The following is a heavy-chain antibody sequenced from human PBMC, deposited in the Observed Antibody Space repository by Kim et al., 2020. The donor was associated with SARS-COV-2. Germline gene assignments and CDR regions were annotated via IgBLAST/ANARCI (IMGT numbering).Heavy chain of an antibody. CDR3: AKDTRGYSYGNRNWYFDL. CDR2: ISGSASST. Sequence: GGSLRLSCAASGFTFSTYAMTWVRQAPGKGLEWVSAISGSASSTYYADSVKGRFTISRDNSKNTLYLQMNSLRAEDTAVYYCAKDTRGYSYGNRNWYFDLWGRGTLVTVSS. CDR1: GFTFSTYA. D-gene: IGHD5-18*01. J-gene: IGHJ2*01. V-gene: IGHV3-23*01.